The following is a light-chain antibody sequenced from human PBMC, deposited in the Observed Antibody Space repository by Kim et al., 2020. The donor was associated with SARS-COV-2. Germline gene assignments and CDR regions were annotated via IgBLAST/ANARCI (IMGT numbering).Light chain of an antibody. CDR1: KLGDKY. CDR2: QDN. CDR3: QAWDSSTAHWV. V-gene: IGLV3-1*01. J-gene: IGLJ3*02. Sequence: SPGQTASITCSGDKLGDKYTCWYQQKPGQSPVLVIYQDNKRPSGIPERFSGSNSGNTATLTISGTQAMDEADYYCQAWDSSTAHWVFGGGTKLT.